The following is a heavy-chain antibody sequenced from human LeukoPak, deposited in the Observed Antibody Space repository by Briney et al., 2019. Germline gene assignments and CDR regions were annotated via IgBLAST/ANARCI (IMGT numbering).Heavy chain of an antibody. V-gene: IGHV3-30*02. Sequence: PGGSLRLSCAASGFTFSNYGMHWVRQAPGKGLEWVAFIRYDGTNKYYADSVKGRFTISRDNSKNTLHLQMNSLRAEDTAVYYCARDQVGYYYYMDVWGKGTTVTVSS. D-gene: IGHD2-15*01. CDR3: ARDQVGYYYYMDV. CDR1: GFTFSNYG. J-gene: IGHJ6*03. CDR2: IRYDGTNK.